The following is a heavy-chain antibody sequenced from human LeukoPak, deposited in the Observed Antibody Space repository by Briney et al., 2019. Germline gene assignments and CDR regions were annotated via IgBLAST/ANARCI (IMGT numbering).Heavy chain of an antibody. CDR1: GFTFSSYG. Sequence: PGGSLRLSCAASGFTFSSYGMHWVRQAPGKGLEWVAYIQYDGSNEQYAHSVKGRFRISRDSSKNILYLQMNSLRAEDTAVYYCARDTPSYYYDSSGSDWGQGTLVTVSS. V-gene: IGHV3-30*02. D-gene: IGHD3-22*01. J-gene: IGHJ4*02. CDR2: IQYDGSNE. CDR3: ARDTPSYYYDSSGSD.